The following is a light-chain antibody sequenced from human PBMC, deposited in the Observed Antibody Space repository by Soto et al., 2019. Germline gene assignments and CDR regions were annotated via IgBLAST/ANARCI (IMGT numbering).Light chain of an antibody. CDR1: QSISTH. CDR2: AAD. Sequence: DIPMTQSPSSLSAAIGESLTIICRASQSISTHLNWYQQKPGRAPKLLIYAADGLERGVPSRFSGRRSGTEYTLAITNLQPEDFAIYFCQQSFTNPFTFGQGTRVE. V-gene: IGKV1-39*01. J-gene: IGKJ5*01. CDR3: QQSFTNPFT.